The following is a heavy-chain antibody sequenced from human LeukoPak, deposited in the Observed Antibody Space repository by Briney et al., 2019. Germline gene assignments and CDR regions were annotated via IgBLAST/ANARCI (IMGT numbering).Heavy chain of an antibody. CDR2: ISNSGGSI. CDR3: ARDLHGSPDW. V-gene: IGHV3-48*03. D-gene: IGHD2-2*03. CDR1: GFTFSSYE. J-gene: IGHJ4*02. Sequence: GGSLRLSCAASGFTFSSYEMNWVRQAPGKGLEWVSHISNSGGSIYYADSVKGRFTISRDNAKNSLYLQMNSLRAEDAAVYYCARDLHGSPDWWGQGTLVTVSS.